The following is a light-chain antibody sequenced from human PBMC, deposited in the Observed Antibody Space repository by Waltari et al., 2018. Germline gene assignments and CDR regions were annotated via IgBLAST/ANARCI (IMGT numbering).Light chain of an antibody. V-gene: IGKV1-6*01. Sequence: AIQMTQSPSSLSASVGDRVIITCRASQNIGINLAWYRQKPGKAPDLLIYSVSTLQSGVPSRFSGSGSGTDFTLTISSLQSEDFAVYYCQQYNNWPPWTFGQGTKVEIK. CDR2: SVS. CDR3: QQYNNWPPWT. J-gene: IGKJ1*01. CDR1: QNIGIN.